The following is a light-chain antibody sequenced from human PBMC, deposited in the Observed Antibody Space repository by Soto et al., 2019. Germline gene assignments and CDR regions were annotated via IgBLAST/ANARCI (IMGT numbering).Light chain of an antibody. J-gene: IGKJ4*01. V-gene: IGKV3-20*01. Sequence: EIVLTQSPATLSLSPGERSTLSCMASQIVSGKYLAWYHQRPGQAPRVLIHSASSRATGIPDRLTGSGYGKDLNINITRLEHEDFGVYYCQQYSSLPRTVGPGTQVEIK. CDR1: QIVSGKY. CDR3: QQYSSLPRT. CDR2: SAS.